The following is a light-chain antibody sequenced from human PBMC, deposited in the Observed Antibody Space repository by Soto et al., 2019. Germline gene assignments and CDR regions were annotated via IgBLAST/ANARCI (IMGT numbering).Light chain of an antibody. V-gene: IGKV3-11*01. CDR1: QGIGRY. CDR2: DAS. Sequence: EIVLTQSPGTLSLSPGESATLSCRASQGIGRYLAWFQQKPGQAPRLLIYDASTRATGIPARFSGSGYGTDFTITISSLEPEDFAVYSCQQRSNWPLTLGPGTKVEIK. J-gene: IGKJ3*01. CDR3: QQRSNWPLT.